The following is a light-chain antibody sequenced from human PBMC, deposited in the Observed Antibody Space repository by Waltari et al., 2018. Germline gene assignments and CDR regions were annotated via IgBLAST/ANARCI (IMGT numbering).Light chain of an antibody. V-gene: IGKV3D-15*01. CDR3: QQYNDWPALT. CDR2: DAS. J-gene: IGKJ4*01. Sequence: IVMTQSPATLSVSPGERATLSCRASQYVSNNIAWYQQRPGQPPRLLIYDASTRATGSPFRFSGSGSGTEFTLTSSSLQSEDFALYYCQQYNDWPALTFGGGTKVEIK. CDR1: QYVSNN.